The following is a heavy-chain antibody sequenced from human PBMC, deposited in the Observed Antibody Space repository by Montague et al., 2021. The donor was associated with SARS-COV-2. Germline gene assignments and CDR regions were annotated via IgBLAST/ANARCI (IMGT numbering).Heavy chain of an antibody. CDR1: GGSISSSSYY. CDR3: ARQMTSWWELLYYFDY. J-gene: IGHJ4*02. Sequence: SETLSLTCTVSGGSISSSSYYWGWIRQPPGKGLEWIGSIYYSGSTYYNPSLKSRVTISVDTSKNQFSLKLSSMTAADTAVYYCARQMTSWWELLYYFDYWGQGILVTVSS. V-gene: IGHV4-39*01. CDR2: IYYSGST. D-gene: IGHD1-26*01.